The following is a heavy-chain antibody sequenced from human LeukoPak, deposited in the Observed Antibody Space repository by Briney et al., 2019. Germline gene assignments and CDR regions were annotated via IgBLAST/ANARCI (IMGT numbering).Heavy chain of an antibody. Sequence: PGGSLRLSCAASGFTFSSDAMSWVRQAPREGLEWVSAVSGSGGSTYYAHSVKGRFTISRDNSKNTLYLQMHSLRAEDTAVYYCAKGNPLVDFWGQGTLVTVSS. J-gene: IGHJ4*02. V-gene: IGHV3-23*01. D-gene: IGHD1-14*01. CDR3: AKGNPLVDF. CDR1: GFTFSSDA. CDR2: VSGSGGST.